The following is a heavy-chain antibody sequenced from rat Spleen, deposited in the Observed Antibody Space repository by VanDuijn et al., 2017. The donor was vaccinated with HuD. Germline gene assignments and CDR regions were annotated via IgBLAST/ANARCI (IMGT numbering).Heavy chain of an antibody. CDR3: ARVRSYYRDYFEY. D-gene: IGHD1-1*01. V-gene: IGHV3-3*01. CDR1: GYSITTAYR. J-gene: IGHJ2*01. CDR2: INSAGNT. Sequence: EVHLQESGPGLVKPSQSLSLTCSVTGYSITTAYRWNWIREFPGNKLEWMGYINSAGNTIYNPSLTGRISITRDTSKNQFFLQVNSVTTADQATYFRARVRSYYRDYFEYWGQGVMVTVSS.